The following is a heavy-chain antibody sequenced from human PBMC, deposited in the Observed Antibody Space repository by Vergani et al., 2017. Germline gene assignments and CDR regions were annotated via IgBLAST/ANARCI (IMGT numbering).Heavy chain of an antibody. Sequence: EVQLLESGGNLIQPGGSLRLSCGASGFTFSSYAMTWVRLAPGKGLQWVSAISGSGGNTFYTDSVKGRFNISRDNSKDTLYLQMNSLRAEDMAVYYCARLSYDTTPYLQGGYDCWGQGTLVSVSS. J-gene: IGHJ4*02. D-gene: IGHD3-22*01. CDR2: ISGSGGNT. V-gene: IGHV3-23*01. CDR1: GFTFSSYA. CDR3: ARLSYDTTPYLQGGYDC.